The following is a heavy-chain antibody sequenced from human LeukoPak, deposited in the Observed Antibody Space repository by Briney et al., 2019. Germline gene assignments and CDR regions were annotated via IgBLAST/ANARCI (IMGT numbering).Heavy chain of an antibody. D-gene: IGHD3-22*01. CDR3: ARRAGDYSHPYDY. V-gene: IGHV3-23*01. CDR2: ISGSGAYS. Sequence: GGSLRLSCAVSGFTFSDYAMSWVRQAPGKGLEWVSGISGSGAYSYYADSVKGRFTISRDNSKNTLYLQMNSLRAEDTAVYYCARRAGDYSHPYDYWGQGTLVTVSS. J-gene: IGHJ4*02. CDR1: GFTFSDYA.